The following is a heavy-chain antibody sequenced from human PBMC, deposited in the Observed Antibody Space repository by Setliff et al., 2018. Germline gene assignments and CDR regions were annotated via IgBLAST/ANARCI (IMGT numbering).Heavy chain of an antibody. CDR1: GGTFSSYA. D-gene: IGHD2-2*01. Sequence: GASVKVSCKASGGTFSSYAISWVRQAPGQGLEWMGGFDPEDGETIYAQKFQGRVTMTEDTSTDTAYMELSSLRSEDTAVYYCARDRRCSSTSCWTDDAFDIWGQGTMVTVSS. V-gene: IGHV1-24*01. CDR2: FDPEDGET. CDR3: ARDRRCSSTSCWTDDAFDI. J-gene: IGHJ3*02.